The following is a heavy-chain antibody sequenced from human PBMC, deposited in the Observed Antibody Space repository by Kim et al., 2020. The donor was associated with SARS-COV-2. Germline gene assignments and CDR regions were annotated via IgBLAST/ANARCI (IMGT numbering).Heavy chain of an antibody. CDR1: GASVGRYH. V-gene: IGHV4-59*02. J-gene: IGHJ1*01. Sequence: SETLSLRCTVSGASVGRYHWSWLRQTPGKGLELIAYIFDNVTTDYNPSLRSRVTISADTSRNEFSLHMRSVTAVDAAVYYCAGGVNKCYECFHHWAQGTL. D-gene: IGHD3-16*01. CDR2: IFDNVTT. CDR3: AGGVNKCYECFHH.